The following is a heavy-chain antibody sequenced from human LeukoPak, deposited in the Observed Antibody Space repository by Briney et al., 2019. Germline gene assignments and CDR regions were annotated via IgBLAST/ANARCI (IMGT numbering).Heavy chain of an antibody. V-gene: IGHV4-39*01. J-gene: IGHJ5*02. CDR3: ARRGGYDDYNWFDP. CDR1: GGSISSSSYY. Sequence: SETLSLTCTVSGGSISSSSYYWGWIRQPPGKGREWIGSIYYSGSTYYNPSLRSRVTISVDTSKNQFSLKLSSVTAADTAVYYCARRGGYDDYNWFDPWGQGTLVTVSS. CDR2: IYYSGST. D-gene: IGHD5-12*01.